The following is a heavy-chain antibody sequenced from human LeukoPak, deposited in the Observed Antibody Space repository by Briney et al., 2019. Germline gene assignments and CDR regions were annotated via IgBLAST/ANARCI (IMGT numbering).Heavy chain of an antibody. J-gene: IGHJ5*02. V-gene: IGHV3-21*05. Sequence: GGSLSLSCAASGFTFSSYSMNWVRQAPGKGLEWVSYITFSSSIIYYADSVKGRFTISRDNAKNSLYLQMNSLRAEDTAVYYCAREGYSSEVDPWGQGTLVTVSS. CDR3: AREGYSSEVDP. CDR2: ITFSSSII. D-gene: IGHD6-19*01. CDR1: GFTFSSYS.